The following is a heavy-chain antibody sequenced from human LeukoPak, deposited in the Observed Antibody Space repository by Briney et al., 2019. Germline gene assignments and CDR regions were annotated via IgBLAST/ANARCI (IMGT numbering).Heavy chain of an antibody. J-gene: IGHJ4*02. CDR2: CSSSSSSYI. CDR1: GFTFSNYN. V-gene: IGHV3-21*01. D-gene: IGHD6-13*01. Sequence: PGGSLRLSRAASGFTFSNYNMNWVRQAPGEGLEWVSSCSSSSSSYIYYADSVKGRFTISRDNAKNSLYLQMNSLRAEDTAVYYCATGSSWYFEYWGQGTLVTVSS. CDR3: ATGSSWYFEY.